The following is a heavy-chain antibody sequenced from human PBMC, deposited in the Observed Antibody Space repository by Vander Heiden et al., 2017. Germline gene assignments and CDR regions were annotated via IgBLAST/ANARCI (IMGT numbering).Heavy chain of an antibody. Sequence: QVQLQQCSAGLLKPSETLSLTCAVYGRSFSGYYWNWVRQPPGKGLEWIGEINHRGSTNYTPSLKSRVTIPVDTSKNQCPLKRSSVTAADTSAYDCARGYVGATRDDAFDIWGQGTMVTVSS. CDR3: ARGYVGATRDDAFDI. D-gene: IGHD1-26*01. J-gene: IGHJ3*02. CDR2: INHRGST. CDR1: GRSFSGYY. V-gene: IGHV4-34*01.